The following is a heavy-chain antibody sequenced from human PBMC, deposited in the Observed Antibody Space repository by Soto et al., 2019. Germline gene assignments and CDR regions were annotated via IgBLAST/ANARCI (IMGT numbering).Heavy chain of an antibody. CDR1: GGSISSGGYS. V-gene: IGHV4-30-2*01. Sequence: QLQLQESGSGLVKPSQTLSLTCAVSGGSISSGGYSWSWIRQPPGKGLEWIGYIYHSGSTYYNPSLKSRVTISVDSSKNQFSLKLGSVTAADTAVYYCARAGGLGAVAVDYWGQGTLVTVSS. CDR3: ARAGGLGAVAVDY. J-gene: IGHJ4*02. D-gene: IGHD6-19*01. CDR2: IYHSGST.